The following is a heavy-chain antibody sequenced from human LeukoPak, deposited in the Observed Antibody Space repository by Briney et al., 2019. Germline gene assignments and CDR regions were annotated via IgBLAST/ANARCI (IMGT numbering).Heavy chain of an antibody. CDR3: ARDPSSGWYGGGAFDI. CDR1: GGSISSYY. D-gene: IGHD6-19*01. Sequence: SETLSLTCTVSGGSISSYYWSWIRQPPGKGLEWTGYIYYSGSTNYNPSLKSRVTISVDTSKNQFSLKLSSVTAADTAVYYCARDPSSGWYGGGAFDIWGQGTMVTVSS. CDR2: IYYSGST. V-gene: IGHV4-59*01. J-gene: IGHJ3*02.